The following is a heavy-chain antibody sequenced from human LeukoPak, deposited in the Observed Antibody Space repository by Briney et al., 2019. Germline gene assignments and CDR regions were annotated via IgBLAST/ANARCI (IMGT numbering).Heavy chain of an antibody. CDR2: IYYSGST. J-gene: IGHJ4*02. CDR1: GGSISSSSYY. Sequence: SETLSLTCTVSGGSISSSSYYWGWIRQPPGKGLEWIGSIYYSGSTYYNPSLKSRVTISVDTSKNQFSLKLSSVTAADTAVYYCARSHYDFWSGWSDRSAVDYWGQGTLVTVSS. CDR3: ARSHYDFWSGWSDRSAVDY. D-gene: IGHD3-3*01. V-gene: IGHV4-39*01.